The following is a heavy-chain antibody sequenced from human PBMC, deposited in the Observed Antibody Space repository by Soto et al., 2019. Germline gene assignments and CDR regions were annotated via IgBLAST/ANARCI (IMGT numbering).Heavy chain of an antibody. CDR2: IKHSGST. D-gene: IGHD5-12*01. CDR3: ARGRQWLRLSAYFDY. Sequence: QVQLQQWGAGLLKPSETLSLTCAVYGGSFSGYYWCWIRQPPGKGLVWIGEIKHSGSTNYNPSLKTRVTISVDTSKNQLSLKRSSVTAADKAVYYCARGRQWLRLSAYFDYWGQGTMVTVSS. J-gene: IGHJ4*02. CDR1: GGSFSGYY. V-gene: IGHV4-34*01.